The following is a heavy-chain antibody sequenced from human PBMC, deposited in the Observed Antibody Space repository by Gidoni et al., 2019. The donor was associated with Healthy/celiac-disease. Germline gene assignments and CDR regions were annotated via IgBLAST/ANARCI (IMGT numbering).Heavy chain of an antibody. J-gene: IGHJ3*02. Sequence: EVQLLESGGVLVKPGGSLRLSCAASGFTFRSYSMNWVRQAPGKGLEWVSYISSSSSYIYYADSVKGRFTISRDNAKNSLYLQMNSLRAEDTAVYYWARDLAAAGKDAFDIWGQGTMVTVSS. V-gene: IGHV3-21*01. CDR3: ARDLAAAGKDAFDI. D-gene: IGHD6-13*01. CDR1: GFTFRSYS. CDR2: ISSSSSYI.